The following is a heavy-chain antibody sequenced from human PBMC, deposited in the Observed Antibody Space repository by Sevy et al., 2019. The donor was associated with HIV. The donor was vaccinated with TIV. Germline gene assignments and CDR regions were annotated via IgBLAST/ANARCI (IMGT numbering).Heavy chain of an antibody. J-gene: IGHJ3*02. CDR1: GYTFTSYG. D-gene: IGHD3-9*01. V-gene: IGHV1-18*01. CDR3: ARERAVLRYFDWSPRGAFDI. CDR2: VSAYNGNT. Sequence: ASVKVSCKASGYTFTSYGISWVRQAPGQGLEWMGWVSAYNGNTNYAQKLQGRVTMTTDTSTSTAYMELRSLRSDDTAVYYCARERAVLRYFDWSPRGAFDIWAQGTMVTVSS.